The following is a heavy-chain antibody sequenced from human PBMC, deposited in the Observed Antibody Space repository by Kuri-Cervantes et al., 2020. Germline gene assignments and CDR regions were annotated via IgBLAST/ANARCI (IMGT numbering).Heavy chain of an antibody. J-gene: IGHJ4*02. Sequence: SETLSLTRTVSGGSISSYYWSWIRQPPGEGLEWIGYIYYSGSTNYNPSLKSRVTISVDTSKNQFSLKLSSVTAADTAVYYCAGGYQEMATLYYFDYWGQGTLVTVSS. D-gene: IGHD5-24*01. V-gene: IGHV4-59*01. CDR2: IYYSGST. CDR1: GGSISSYY. CDR3: AGGYQEMATLYYFDY.